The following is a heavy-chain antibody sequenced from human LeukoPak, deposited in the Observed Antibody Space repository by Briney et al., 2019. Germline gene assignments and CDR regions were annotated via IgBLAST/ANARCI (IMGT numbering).Heavy chain of an antibody. D-gene: IGHD6-13*01. J-gene: IGHJ4*02. V-gene: IGHV3-23*01. CDR2: ISGSDGST. Sequence: GGSLRLSCAASGFTFSSYAMSWVRQAPGKGLEWVSGISGSDGSTNYADSVKGRFTISRENSKNTLYLQMNSLRAEDTAVYYCAKYRGSWEFDYWGQGTLVTVSS. CDR1: GFTFSSYA. CDR3: AKYRGSWEFDY.